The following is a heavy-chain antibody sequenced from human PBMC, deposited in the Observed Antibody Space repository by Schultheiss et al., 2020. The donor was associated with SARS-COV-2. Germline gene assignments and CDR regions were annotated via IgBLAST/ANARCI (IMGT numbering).Heavy chain of an antibody. CDR1: GLTFSSYA. Sequence: GESLKISCAASGLTFSSYAMHWVRQAPGKGLEWVSSISSSSSYIYYADSVKGRVTISRDNARNSLYLQMNSLRAEDTAVYYCARDRDSWYFDLWGRGTLVTVSS. J-gene: IGHJ2*01. CDR2: ISSSSSYI. CDR3: ARDRDSWYFDL. V-gene: IGHV3-21*01.